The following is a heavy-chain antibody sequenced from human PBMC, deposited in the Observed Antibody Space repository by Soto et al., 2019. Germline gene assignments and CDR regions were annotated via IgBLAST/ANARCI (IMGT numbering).Heavy chain of an antibody. V-gene: IGHV4-39*01. J-gene: IGHJ6*02. CDR1: VGSISSRLYY. Sequence: LSLTCTVSVGSISSRLYYLGWIRQPPGKGLEWIGSIYYSGSTYYNPSLKSRVTISVDTSKNQFSLKMRSVTAADTAVYYCASVGATYYYYGMDVWGQGTKVTVSS. CDR2: IYYSGST. D-gene: IGHD1-26*01. CDR3: ASVGATYYYYGMDV.